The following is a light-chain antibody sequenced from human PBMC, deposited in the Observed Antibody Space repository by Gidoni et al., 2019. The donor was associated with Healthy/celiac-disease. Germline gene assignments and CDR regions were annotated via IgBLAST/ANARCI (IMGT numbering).Light chain of an antibody. Sequence: DIQMTQSPSSLSASVGDRVTITCQASQDISNDLNWYQQKPGKAPKLLIYDASNLETGVPSRFSGSGSGTDFTFTISSLQPEDIATYYCQQYDNLPSITFXQXTRLXIK. CDR3: QQYDNLPSIT. V-gene: IGKV1-33*01. CDR2: DAS. CDR1: QDISND. J-gene: IGKJ5*01.